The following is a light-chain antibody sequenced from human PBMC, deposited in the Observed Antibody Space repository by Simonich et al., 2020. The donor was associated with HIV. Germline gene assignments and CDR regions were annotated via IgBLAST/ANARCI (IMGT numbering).Light chain of an antibody. CDR1: QSISSW. CDR3: QQYNNWPLT. V-gene: IGKV1-5*03. Sequence: DIQMTQSPSTLSASVGDRVTITCRASQSISSWLAWYQQKPGKAPKLLIYKASSLESGVPSRFSGSGSGTEFTLTISSLQPDDFAVYYCQQYNNWPLTFGQGTRLEIK. J-gene: IGKJ5*01. CDR2: KAS.